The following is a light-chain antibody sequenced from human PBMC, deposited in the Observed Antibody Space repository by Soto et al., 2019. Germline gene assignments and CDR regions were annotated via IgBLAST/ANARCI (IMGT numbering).Light chain of an antibody. V-gene: IGKV3-20*01. CDR2: AAS. J-gene: IGKJ5*01. Sequence: EILLPQSPATLSSFPGDRVTLSCRASQYINTRLAWYQQKPGQAPRLLIYAASSGATGIPDRFSGSGSETDFTLTINRLEPEDFAVYYCQYYGNSRITFGQGTRLQIK. CDR1: QYINTR. CDR3: QYYGNSRIT.